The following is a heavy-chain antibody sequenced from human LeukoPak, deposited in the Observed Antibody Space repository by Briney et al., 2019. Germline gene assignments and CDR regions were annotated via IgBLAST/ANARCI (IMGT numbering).Heavy chain of an antibody. CDR3: ARVDSSGWYWFDP. D-gene: IGHD6-19*01. CDR1: GYTFTSYA. V-gene: IGHV1-3*01. Sequence: ASVKVSCKASGYTFTSYAMHWVRQAPGQRLEWMGWINAGNGNTKYSQKFQGRVTITRDTSASTAYMELSSLRSEDTTVYYCARVDSSGWYWFDPWVQGTLVTVSS. J-gene: IGHJ5*02. CDR2: INAGNGNT.